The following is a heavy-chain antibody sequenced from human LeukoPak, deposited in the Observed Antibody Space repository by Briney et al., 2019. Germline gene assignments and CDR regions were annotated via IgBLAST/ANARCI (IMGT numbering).Heavy chain of an antibody. V-gene: IGHV3-7*01. CDR3: ARIYSSSSGYFDY. Sequence: GGSLRLSCAASGFSFSSYWMSWVRQAPGKGLEWVANIKQDGSEKYYVDSVKGRFTISRDNAKNSLYLQMNSLRAEDTAVYYCARIYSSSSGYFDYWGQGTLVTVSS. CDR2: IKQDGSEK. D-gene: IGHD6-6*01. J-gene: IGHJ4*02. CDR1: GFSFSSYW.